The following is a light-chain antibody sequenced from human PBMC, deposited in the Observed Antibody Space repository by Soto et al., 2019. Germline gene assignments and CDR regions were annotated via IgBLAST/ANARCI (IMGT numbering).Light chain of an antibody. CDR2: GNS. Sequence: QSVLTQPPSVSGAPGQRVTISCTGSSSNIGAGYDVHWYQQLPGTAPKLLIYGNSNRPSGVPDRFSGSKSGTSASLAITGXXXXXXXXYYXQSYDSSLSGWVFGGGTKL. V-gene: IGLV1-40*01. CDR3: QSYDSSLSGWV. J-gene: IGLJ3*02. CDR1: SSNIGAGYD.